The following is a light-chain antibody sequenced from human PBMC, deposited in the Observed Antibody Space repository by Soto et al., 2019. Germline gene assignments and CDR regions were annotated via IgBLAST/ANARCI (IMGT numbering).Light chain of an antibody. J-gene: IGKJ3*01. V-gene: IGKV3-20*01. CDR3: QQYGSSPLFT. CDR2: GAS. Sequence: EIVVTQSQGTLSLSPGERATLSCRASQSVSSNYLAWYQQKPGQAPRLLIYGASSRATGIPDRFSGSESGTDFTLTINRLEPEDFAVYYCQQYGSSPLFTFGPGTKVDIK. CDR1: QSVSSNY.